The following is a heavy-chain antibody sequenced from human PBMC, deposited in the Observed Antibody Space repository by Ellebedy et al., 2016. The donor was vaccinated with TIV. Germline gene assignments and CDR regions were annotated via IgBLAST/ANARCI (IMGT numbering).Heavy chain of an antibody. CDR2: ISGSGGST. CDR3: AKDPMVRGLNWFDP. CDR1: GFTFSSYA. J-gene: IGHJ5*02. Sequence: GGSLRLXXAASGFTFSSYAMSWVRQAPGKGLEWVSAISGSGGSTYYADSVKGRFTISRDNSKNTLYLQMNSLRAEDTAVYYCAKDPMVRGLNWFDPWGQGTLVTVSS. V-gene: IGHV3-23*01. D-gene: IGHD3-10*01.